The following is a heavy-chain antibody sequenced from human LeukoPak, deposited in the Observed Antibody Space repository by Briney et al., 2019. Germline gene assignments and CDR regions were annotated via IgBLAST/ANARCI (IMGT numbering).Heavy chain of an antibody. D-gene: IGHD1-26*01. J-gene: IGHJ4*02. V-gene: IGHV3-33*06. CDR1: GFTFSSYG. Sequence: GGSLRLSCAASGFTFSSYGMHWVRQAPGKGLEWVAVIWYDGSNKYYADSVKGRFTISRDNSKNTLYLQMNGLRAEDTAVYYCAKGGIVEPYWGQGTLVTVSS. CDR2: IWYDGSNK. CDR3: AKGGIVEPY.